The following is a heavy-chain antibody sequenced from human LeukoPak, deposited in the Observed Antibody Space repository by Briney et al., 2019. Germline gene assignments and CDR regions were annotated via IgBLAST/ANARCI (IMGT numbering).Heavy chain of an antibody. J-gene: IGHJ4*02. V-gene: IGHV5-51*01. CDR1: GYTFTGYY. Sequence: KVSCKASGYTFTGYYMHWVRQMPGKGLEWMGIIYPGDSDTRYSPSFQGQVTISADKSISTAYLQWSSLKASDTAMYYCARRRWMDADYFDYWGQGTLVTVSS. D-gene: IGHD2-2*03. CDR2: IYPGDSDT. CDR3: ARRRWMDADYFDY.